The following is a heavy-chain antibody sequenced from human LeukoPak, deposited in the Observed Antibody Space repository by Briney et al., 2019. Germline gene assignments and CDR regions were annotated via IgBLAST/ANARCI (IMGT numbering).Heavy chain of an antibody. V-gene: IGHV3-30*04. CDR3: ARGPVDAAMVTTYFDY. Sequence: GGSLRLSCAASGFTFSSYAMHWVRQAPGKGLEWVAVISYDGSNKYYADSVKGRFTISRDNSKNTLYPQMNSLRAEDTAVYYCARGPVDAAMVTTYFDYWGQGTLVTVSS. D-gene: IGHD5-18*01. CDR1: GFTFSSYA. CDR2: ISYDGSNK. J-gene: IGHJ4*02.